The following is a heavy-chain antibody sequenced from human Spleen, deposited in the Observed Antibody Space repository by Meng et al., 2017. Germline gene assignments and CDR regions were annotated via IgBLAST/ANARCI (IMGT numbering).Heavy chain of an antibody. CDR3: AVRYYYGYSGYYAR. J-gene: IGHJ4*02. D-gene: IGHD3-22*01. V-gene: IGHV1-69*05. CDR1: GYSFTTYG. CDR2: IIPIFGTA. Sequence: SVKVSCKASGYSFTTYGLNWVSQAPGQGLEWMGGIIPIFGTANYAQKFQGRVTITTDESTSTAYMELSSLRSEDTAVYYCAVRYYYGYSGYYARWGQGTLVTVSS.